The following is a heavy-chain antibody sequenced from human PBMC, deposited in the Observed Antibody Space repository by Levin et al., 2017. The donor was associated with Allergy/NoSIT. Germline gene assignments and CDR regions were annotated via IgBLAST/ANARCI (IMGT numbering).Heavy chain of an antibody. CDR2: IYYSGST. CDR3: ARDQPYYYDSSGLFDY. V-gene: IGHV4-59*01. J-gene: IGHJ4*01. Sequence: SCTVSGGSISDYYWSWIRQPPGKGLEWIGYIYYSGSTNYNPSLTSRVTISVDTSKNQFSLKLSSVTAADTAVYYCARDQPYYYDSSGLFDYWGHGTLVTVSS. CDR1: GGSISDYY. D-gene: IGHD3-22*01.